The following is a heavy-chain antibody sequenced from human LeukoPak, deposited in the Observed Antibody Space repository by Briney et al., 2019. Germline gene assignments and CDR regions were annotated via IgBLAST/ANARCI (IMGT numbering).Heavy chain of an antibody. Sequence: GGSLRLSCAASGFTVSSYAMHWVRQAPGKGLEWVAVISYDGSNKYYADSVKGRFTISRDTSKNTLYLQMNSLRAEDTAVYYCFAGSYGGNDYWGQGTLVTVSS. CDR1: GFTVSSYA. V-gene: IGHV3-30-3*01. CDR3: FAGSYGGNDY. D-gene: IGHD4-23*01. J-gene: IGHJ4*02. CDR2: ISYDGSNK.